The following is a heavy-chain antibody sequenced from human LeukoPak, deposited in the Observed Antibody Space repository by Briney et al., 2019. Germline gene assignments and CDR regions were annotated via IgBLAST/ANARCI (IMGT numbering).Heavy chain of an antibody. J-gene: IGHJ4*02. CDR3: AKDSARKSIVGSTTRGVNDY. CDR2: ISSSGSTI. D-gene: IGHD1-26*01. V-gene: IGHV3-48*03. CDR1: GFTFSSYE. Sequence: PGGSLRLSCAASGFTFSSYEMNWVRQAPGKGLEWVSYISSSGSTIYYADSVKGRFTISRDNAKNSLYLQMNSLRAEDTAVYYCAKDSARKSIVGSTTRGVNDYWGQGTLVTVSS.